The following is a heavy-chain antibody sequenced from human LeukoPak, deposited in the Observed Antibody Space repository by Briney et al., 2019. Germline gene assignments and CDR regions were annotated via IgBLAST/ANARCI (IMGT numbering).Heavy chain of an antibody. V-gene: IGHV3-11*01. J-gene: IGHJ6*03. Sequence: PGGSLRLSCAASGFTVSSNYMSWVRQAPGKGLEWVSYISSSGGTIYYADSVKGRFTISRDNAKNSLYLQMNSLRAEDTAVYYCARPGNYYYYYMDVWGKGTTVTISS. CDR3: ARPGNYYYYYMDV. CDR1: GFTVSSNY. CDR2: ISSSGGTI.